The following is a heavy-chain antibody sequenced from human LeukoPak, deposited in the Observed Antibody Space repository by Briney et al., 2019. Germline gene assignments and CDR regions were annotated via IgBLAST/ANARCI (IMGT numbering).Heavy chain of an antibody. CDR2: IYHSGSA. J-gene: IGHJ4*02. CDR1: GYSISNGYY. CDR3: AREEGGYYDSSGYWTDY. D-gene: IGHD3-22*01. V-gene: IGHV4-38-2*02. Sequence: SETLSLTCTVSGYSISNGYYWGWIRQPPGKGLEWIGNIYHSGSAYYNPSLKSRVTISVDTSKNQFSLRLSSVTAADTAFYYCAREEGGYYDSSGYWTDYWGQGTLVTVSS.